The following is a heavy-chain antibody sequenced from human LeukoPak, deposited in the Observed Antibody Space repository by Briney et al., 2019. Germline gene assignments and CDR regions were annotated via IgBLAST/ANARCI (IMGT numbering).Heavy chain of an antibody. V-gene: IGHV4-59*08. CDR2: IYYSGST. CDR3: ASATIYGRGIDY. CDR1: GGSISSYY. Sequence: SETLSLTCPVSGGSISSYYWSWIRQPPGRGLEWIGYIYYSGSTNYNPSLKSRVTISVDTSKNQFSLKLSSVTAADTAVYYCASATIYGRGIDYWGQGTLVTVSS. D-gene: IGHD5-12*01. J-gene: IGHJ4*02.